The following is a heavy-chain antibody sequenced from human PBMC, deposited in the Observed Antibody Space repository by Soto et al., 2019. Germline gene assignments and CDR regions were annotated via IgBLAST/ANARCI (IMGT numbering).Heavy chain of an antibody. CDR3: AATVAGLRVDY. Sequence: SETLSLTCTVSGGSISSYYWSWIRQPPGKGLEWIGYIYYSGSTNYNPSLKSRVTISVDTSKNQFSLKLSSVTAADTAVYYCAATVAGLRVDYWGQGTLVTVSS. D-gene: IGHD6-19*01. J-gene: IGHJ4*02. CDR2: IYYSGST. V-gene: IGHV4-59*01. CDR1: GGSISSYY.